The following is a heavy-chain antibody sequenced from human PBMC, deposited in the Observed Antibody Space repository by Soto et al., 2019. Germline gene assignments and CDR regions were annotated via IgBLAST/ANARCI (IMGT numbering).Heavy chain of an antibody. D-gene: IGHD1-20*01. J-gene: IGHJ4*02. CDR3: ANCPADRRITFDY. Sequence: GGSLRLSCAASGFTFSSYAMSWVRQAPGKGLEWVSAISCSGGSTYYADSVKGRFTISRDNSKNTLYLQMNSLRAEDTAVYYCANCPADRRITFDYWGQGTLVTVSS. V-gene: IGHV3-23*01. CDR1: GFTFSSYA. CDR2: ISCSGGST.